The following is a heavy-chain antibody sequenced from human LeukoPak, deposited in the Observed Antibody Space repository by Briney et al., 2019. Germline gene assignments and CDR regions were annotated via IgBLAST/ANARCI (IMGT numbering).Heavy chain of an antibody. J-gene: IGHJ4*02. CDR2: ISGSGGST. CDR1: GFTFSSYG. CDR3: AKCTDYDILTGFTRFDY. Sequence: GGSLRLSCAASGFTFSSYGMSWVRQAPGKGLEWVSDISGSGGSTYYADSVKGRFTISRDNSKNTLYLQMNSLRAEDTAVYYCAKCTDYDILTGFTRFDYWGQGTLVTVSS. D-gene: IGHD3-9*01. V-gene: IGHV3-23*01.